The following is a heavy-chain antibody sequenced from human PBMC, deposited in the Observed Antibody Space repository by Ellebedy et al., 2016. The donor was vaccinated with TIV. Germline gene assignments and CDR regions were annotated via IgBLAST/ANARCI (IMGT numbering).Heavy chain of an antibody. J-gene: IGHJ4*02. D-gene: IGHD6-13*01. V-gene: IGHV3-7*03. CDR2: ANQNENDK. CDR1: GFPFSLYQ. CDR3: ARLGYRSSWFDY. Sequence: GESLKISCAASGFPFSLYQMSWVRQAPGKGLEWVAKANQNENDKYYVDSVKGRFTISRDNAENSLSLQMNSLRAEDTAVYYCARLGYRSSWFDYWGQGALVTVSS.